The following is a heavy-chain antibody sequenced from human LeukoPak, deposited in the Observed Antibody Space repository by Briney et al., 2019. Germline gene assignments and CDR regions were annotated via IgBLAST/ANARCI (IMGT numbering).Heavy chain of an antibody. J-gene: IGHJ4*02. CDR2: IWYDGSNK. Sequence: GGSLRLSCAASGFTFSSYGMHWVRQAPGKGLEWVAVIWYDGSNKYYADSVKGRFTISRDNSKSTLYLQMNSLRAEDTAVYYCAKADYYDSSGPEINWGQGTLVTVSS. CDR3: AKADYYDSSGPEIN. V-gene: IGHV3-33*06. D-gene: IGHD3-22*01. CDR1: GFTFSSYG.